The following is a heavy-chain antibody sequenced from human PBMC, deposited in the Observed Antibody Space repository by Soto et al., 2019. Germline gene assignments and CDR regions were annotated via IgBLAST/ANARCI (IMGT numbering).Heavy chain of an antibody. CDR1: GGSISSYY. Sequence: SETLSLTCTVSGGSISSYYWSWIRQPPGKGLEWIGYIYYSGSTNYNPSLKSRVTISVDTSKNQFSLKLSSVTAADTAVYYCARGGTAYYYGSGSYYAYYYGMDVWGQGTTVTVSS. CDR2: IYYSGST. D-gene: IGHD3-10*01. CDR3: ARGGTAYYYGSGSYYAYYYGMDV. J-gene: IGHJ6*02. V-gene: IGHV4-59*12.